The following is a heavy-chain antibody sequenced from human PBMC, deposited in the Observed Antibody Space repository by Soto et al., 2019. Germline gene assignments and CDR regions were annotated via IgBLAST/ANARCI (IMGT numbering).Heavy chain of an antibody. V-gene: IGHV3-11*01. J-gene: IGHJ3*02. D-gene: IGHD2-2*01. CDR2: ISSSGSTI. Sequence: GGSLRLSCAASGFTFSDYYMSWIRQAPGKGLEWVSYISSSGSTIYYADSVKGRFTISRDNAKNSLYLHMNSLRAEDTAVYYCARDRTRYCSSTSCYAFDIWGQGTMVTVSS. CDR1: GFTFSDYY. CDR3: ARDRTRYCSSTSCYAFDI.